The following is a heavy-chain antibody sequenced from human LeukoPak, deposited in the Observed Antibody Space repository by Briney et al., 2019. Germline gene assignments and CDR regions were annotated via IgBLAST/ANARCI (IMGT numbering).Heavy chain of an antibody. J-gene: IGHJ4*02. CDR3: AKTRPNYSCGWYDFDY. V-gene: IGHV3-23*01. CDR1: GFTFSSYA. Sequence: GGSLRLSCAASGFTFSSYAMSWVRQAPGKGLEWVSAISGSGGSTYYADSVKGRFTISRDNSKNTLYLQMNSLRAEDTAVYYCAKTRPNYSCGWYDFDYWGQGTLVTVSS. D-gene: IGHD6-19*01. CDR2: ISGSGGST.